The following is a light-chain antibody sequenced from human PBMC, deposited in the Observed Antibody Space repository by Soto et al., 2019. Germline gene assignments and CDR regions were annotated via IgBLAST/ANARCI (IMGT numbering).Light chain of an antibody. J-gene: IGKJ1*01. V-gene: IGKV3-20*01. CDR1: ESVSGSY. CDR3: QQYGRT. CDR2: GAS. Sequence: DIVLTQSPGTLSLSPGERAALSCRASESVSGSYIAWYQQKVGQSPRLLIYGASNRATGIPDRFSGSGSGTDFTLTISRLEPEDFAMYYCQQYGRTFGLGTKVDIK.